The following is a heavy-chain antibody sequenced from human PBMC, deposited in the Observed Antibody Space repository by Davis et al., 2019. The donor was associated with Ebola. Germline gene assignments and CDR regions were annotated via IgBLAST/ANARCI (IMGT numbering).Heavy chain of an antibody. CDR1: GGTFSSYA. J-gene: IGHJ4*02. Sequence: VSVKVSCKASGGTFSSYAISWVRQAPGQGLEWMGWISAYNGNTNYAQKLQGRVTMTTDTSTSTAYMELRSLRSDDTAVYYCARRNSGYDHYDYWGQGTLVTVSS. CDR3: ARRNSGYDHYDY. D-gene: IGHD5-12*01. CDR2: ISAYNGNT. V-gene: IGHV1-18*01.